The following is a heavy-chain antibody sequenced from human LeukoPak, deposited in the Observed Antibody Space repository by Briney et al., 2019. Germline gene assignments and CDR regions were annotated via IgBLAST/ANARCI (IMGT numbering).Heavy chain of an antibody. CDR2: IRTDGSRT. D-gene: IGHD5-18*01. Sequence: GGSLRLSCAASGFTFNNYWMHWVRQAPGKGLVWVSRIRTDGSRTNYADSVKGRFTISRDNAKNTLSLQMNSLRAEDTAAYFCVRALFGYNANDFWGQGTLVTVSS. V-gene: IGHV3-74*01. J-gene: IGHJ4*02. CDR3: VRALFGYNANDF. CDR1: GFTFNNYW.